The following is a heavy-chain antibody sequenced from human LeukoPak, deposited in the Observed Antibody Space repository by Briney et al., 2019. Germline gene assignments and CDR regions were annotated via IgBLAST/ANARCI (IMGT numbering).Heavy chain of an antibody. D-gene: IGHD5-18*01. V-gene: IGHV3-21*01. CDR1: GFTFSSYS. J-gene: IGHJ4*02. Sequence: GGSLRLSCAASGFTFSSYSMNWVRQAPGKGLEWVSSISSSSSYIYFADSLKGRFTISRDNAKNSLYLQMNSLRAEDTAVYYCARVTRGCTYGLLDYWGQGALVTVSS. CDR2: ISSSSSYI. CDR3: ARVTRGCTYGLLDY.